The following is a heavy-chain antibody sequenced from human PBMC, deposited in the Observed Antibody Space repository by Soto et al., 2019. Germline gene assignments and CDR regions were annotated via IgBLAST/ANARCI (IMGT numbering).Heavy chain of an antibody. J-gene: IGHJ4*02. Sequence: EVQLVESGGGLVKPGGSLRLSCAASGFTFSSYSMNWVRQAPGKGLEWVSSISSSSSYIYYADSVKGRFTISRDNAKNSLSLQINSRRAEDTAVYDCAREQYYDGSGSYYGVGYWGQGTLVTVSS. CDR2: ISSSSSYI. CDR1: GFTFSSYS. CDR3: AREQYYDGSGSYYGVGY. V-gene: IGHV3-21*01. D-gene: IGHD3-10*01.